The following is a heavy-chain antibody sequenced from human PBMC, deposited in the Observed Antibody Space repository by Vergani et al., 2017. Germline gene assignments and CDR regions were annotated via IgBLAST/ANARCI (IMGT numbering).Heavy chain of an antibody. CDR1: GGSFSVYY. CDR2: INHSGST. D-gene: IGHD3-10*01. V-gene: IGHV4-34*01. CDR3: ARGRVLWFGELSFDY. Sequence: QVQLQQWGAGLLKPSETLSLTCAFYGGSFSVYYWSWIRQPPGKGLEWIGEINHSGSTNYNPSLKSRVTISVDTSKNQFSLKLSSVTAADTAVYYCARGRVLWFGELSFDYWGQGTLVTVSS. J-gene: IGHJ4*02.